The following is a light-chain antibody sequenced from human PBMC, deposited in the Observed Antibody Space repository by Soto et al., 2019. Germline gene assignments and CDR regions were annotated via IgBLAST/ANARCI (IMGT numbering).Light chain of an antibody. J-gene: IGLJ2*01. Sequence: QSVLTQPPSESRTPGQRVTISCSGSSSNIGSNYVYWYQQLPGTAPKLLIYRNNQRPSGVPDRFSGSKSGTSASLAISGLRSEDEPDYYCAAWDDSLSVVFGGGTKLTFL. CDR2: RNN. CDR1: SSNIGSNY. CDR3: AAWDDSLSVV. V-gene: IGLV1-47*01.